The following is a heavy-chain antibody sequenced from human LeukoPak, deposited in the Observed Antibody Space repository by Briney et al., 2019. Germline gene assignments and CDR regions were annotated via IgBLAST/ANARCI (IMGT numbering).Heavy chain of an antibody. J-gene: IGHJ4*02. CDR3: AKAPHYDSSGYYPLLSFDY. D-gene: IGHD3-22*01. CDR1: GFTFDDYA. Sequence: GRSLRLSCAASGFTFDDYAMHWVRQAPGKGLEWVSGISWNSGSIGYADSVKGRFTISRDNAKNSLYLQMNSLRAEDTALYYCAKAPHYDSSGYYPLLSFDYWGQGTLVTVSS. V-gene: IGHV3-9*01. CDR2: ISWNSGSI.